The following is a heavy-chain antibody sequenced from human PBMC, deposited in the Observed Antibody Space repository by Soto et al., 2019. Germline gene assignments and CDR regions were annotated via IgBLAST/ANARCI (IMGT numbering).Heavy chain of an antibody. CDR1: GGSISNSY. CDR2: IYSSGST. J-gene: IGHJ6*02. CDR3: ARHRPPFFYGSGPWDV. V-gene: IGHV4-59*08. Sequence: QVQLQESGPGLVRPSETLSLTCTVSGGSISNSYWSWIRQSPGKGLEWIGYIYSSGSTNYNPSLNGRVPVSIDTSKNQFSLKLSSLIAADTAVYYCARHRPPFFYGSGPWDVWGQGTSVTVSS. D-gene: IGHD3-10*01.